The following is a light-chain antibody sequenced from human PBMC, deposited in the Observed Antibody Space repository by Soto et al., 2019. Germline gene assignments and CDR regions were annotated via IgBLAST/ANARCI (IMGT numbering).Light chain of an antibody. CDR2: GAS. V-gene: IGKV3-20*01. Sequence: EIVLTQSPCTLSLSPGERATLSCRASQSLSSNYLAWYQQKPGHAPSLLIYGASTRATGVPERFSGSGSGTDFTLTIIRLEPEDFAVFYCHQCDSSPWTFGQGTKVDIK. CDR3: HQCDSSPWT. J-gene: IGKJ1*01. CDR1: QSLSSNY.